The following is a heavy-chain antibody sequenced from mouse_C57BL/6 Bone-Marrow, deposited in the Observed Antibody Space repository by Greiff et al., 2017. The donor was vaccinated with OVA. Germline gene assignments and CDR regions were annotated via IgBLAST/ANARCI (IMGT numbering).Heavy chain of an antibody. V-gene: IGHV1-82*01. Sequence: VKLMESGPELVKPGASVKISCKASGYAFSSSWMNWVKQRPGQGLEWIGRIYPGDGDTNYNGKFKGKATLTAAKSSSTAYMQLSSLTSEDSAVYFCARSITPFDYWGQGTTLTVSS. CDR1: GYAFSSSW. CDR3: ARSITPFDY. CDR2: IYPGDGDT. D-gene: IGHD1-1*01. J-gene: IGHJ2*01.